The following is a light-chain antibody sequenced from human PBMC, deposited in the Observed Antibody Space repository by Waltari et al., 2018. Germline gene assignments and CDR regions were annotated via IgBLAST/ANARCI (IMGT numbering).Light chain of an antibody. CDR2: KSF. CDR1: QSISNW. Sequence: DIQMTQSPSTLSASVGDRVPITCRASQSISNWLAWYQQKPGKAPKVLIYKSFTLQSGVPSRFSGSGSETEFILTISSLQPDDFATHYCQQYNIWPYTFGQGTTLEI. J-gene: IGKJ2*01. V-gene: IGKV1-5*03. CDR3: QQYNIWPYT.